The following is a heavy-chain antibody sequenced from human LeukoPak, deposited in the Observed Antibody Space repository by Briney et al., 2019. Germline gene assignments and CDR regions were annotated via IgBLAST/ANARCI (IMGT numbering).Heavy chain of an antibody. CDR2: ISSSSSYI. J-gene: IGHJ4*02. CDR1: GFTVSSYS. V-gene: IGHV3-21*01. D-gene: IGHD2-2*01. CDR3: ASSVVGGY. Sequence: GGSLRLSCAASGFTVSSYSMNWVRQAPGKGLEWVSSISSSSSYIYYADSVKGRFTMSRDNAKNSLYLQMNSLRDEDTAVYYCASSVVGGYWGQGTLVTVSS.